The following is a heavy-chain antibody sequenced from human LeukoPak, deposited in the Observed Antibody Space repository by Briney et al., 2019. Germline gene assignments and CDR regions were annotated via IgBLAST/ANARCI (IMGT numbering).Heavy chain of an antibody. J-gene: IGHJ5*02. CDR1: LYTPTSYD. Sequence: ASLKVSSKPSLYTPTSYDTNSVRHAPEQGLEWGGWMNPNSGNTGYAQKFQGRVTMTRNTSISTAYMELSSLRSEDTAVYYCARDRRGYCSGGGCRRFDPWGQGTLVTVSS. D-gene: IGHD2-15*01. CDR2: MNPNSGNT. V-gene: IGHV1-8*01. CDR3: ARDRRGYCSGGGCRRFDP.